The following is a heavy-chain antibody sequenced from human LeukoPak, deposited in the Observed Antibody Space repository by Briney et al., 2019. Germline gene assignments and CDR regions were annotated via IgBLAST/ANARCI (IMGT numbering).Heavy chain of an antibody. Sequence: PGGSLRLSCAASGFTFSSYAMSWVRQAPGKGLEWVSAINGSGGSTYYADSVKGRFTISRDNSKNTLYLQMNSLRAEDTAVYYCAKDQYYYDSSGYYELYYFDYWGQGTLVTVSS. D-gene: IGHD3-22*01. CDR3: AKDQYYYDSSGYYELYYFDY. V-gene: IGHV3-23*01. J-gene: IGHJ4*02. CDR2: INGSGGST. CDR1: GFTFSSYA.